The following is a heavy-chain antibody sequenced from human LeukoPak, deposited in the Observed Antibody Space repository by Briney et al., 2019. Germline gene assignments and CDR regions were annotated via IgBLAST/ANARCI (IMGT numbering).Heavy chain of an antibody. D-gene: IGHD2-2*01. J-gene: IGHJ6*03. CDR2: INPNSGGT. Sequence: ASVKVSCKASGYTFTGYYMNWVRQAPGQGLEWMGWINPNSGGTNYARKFQGRVTITRNTSISTAYMELSSLRSEDTAVYFCARRWRKKCSGSSCRPSDYYYFYMDVWGKGTTVSVSS. CDR3: ARRWRKKCSGSSCRPSDYYYFYMDV. V-gene: IGHV1-2*02. CDR1: GYTFTGYY.